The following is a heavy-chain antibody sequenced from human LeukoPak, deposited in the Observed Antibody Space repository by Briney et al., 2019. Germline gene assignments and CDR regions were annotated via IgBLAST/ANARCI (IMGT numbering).Heavy chain of an antibody. Sequence: GGSLRLSCTASGFTFSSFAMSWVRQAPGKGLEWVSGINWSGGSTGYADPLRGRFTISRDNAKNSLYLQMDSLRAEDTALYYCARAPITSPFYFDYWGQGTLVTVSS. V-gene: IGHV3-20*04. D-gene: IGHD2-2*01. CDR1: GFTFSSFA. J-gene: IGHJ4*02. CDR2: INWSGGST. CDR3: ARAPITSPFYFDY.